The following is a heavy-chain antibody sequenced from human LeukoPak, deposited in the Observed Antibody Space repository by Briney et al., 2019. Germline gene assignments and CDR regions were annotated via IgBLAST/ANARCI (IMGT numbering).Heavy chain of an antibody. CDR2: ISYDGNTI. D-gene: IGHD4-11*01. CDR1: EFTFSNYA. J-gene: IGHJ4*02. V-gene: IGHV3-30-3*01. CDR3: ARSGGLQKFDY. Sequence: QSGGSLRLSCAASEFTFSNYAVHWVRQAPGKGLQWVAVISYDGNTIHYADSVKGRFTISRDTSKNTLYLQMNSLRTEDTAVYYCARSGGLQKFDYWGQGTLVTVSS.